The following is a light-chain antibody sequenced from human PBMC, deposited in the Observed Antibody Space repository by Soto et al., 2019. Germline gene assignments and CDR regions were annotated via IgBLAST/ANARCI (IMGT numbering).Light chain of an antibody. Sequence: DIQLTQSPSSLSASVGDRGTITCRAIQSISSYLSWYQQKPGKAPKLLIYAASSLQSGVPSRFIGSGSGTDFTLTISSLQPEDFATYYCQQRYNTTRGTFGQGTKLEIK. CDR1: QSISSY. CDR2: AAS. J-gene: IGKJ2*01. V-gene: IGKV1-39*01. CDR3: QQRYNTTRGT.